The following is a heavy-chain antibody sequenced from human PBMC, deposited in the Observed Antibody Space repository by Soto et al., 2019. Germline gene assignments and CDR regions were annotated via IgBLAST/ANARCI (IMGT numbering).Heavy chain of an antibody. V-gene: IGHV3-23*01. CDR1: GFTLSSYP. D-gene: IGHD3-9*01. CDR3: AKDILTGYYSAFDY. J-gene: IGHJ4*02. CDR2: INGGGTST. Sequence: GGSLRLSCAASGFTLSSYPMSWVRQSPGKALEWVATINGGGTSTYYAASVQGRFTISRDNSKNTLYLQMNSLRAGDTALYYCAKDILTGYYSAFDYWGQGTLVTVSS.